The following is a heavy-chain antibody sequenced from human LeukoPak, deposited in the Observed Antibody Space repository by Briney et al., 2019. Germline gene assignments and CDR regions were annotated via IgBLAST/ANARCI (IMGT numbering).Heavy chain of an antibody. D-gene: IGHD6-19*01. CDR3: ARELAVAGTVIDP. V-gene: IGHV4-59*12. CDR2: IYYSETT. CDR1: GGSITRNY. J-gene: IGHJ5*02. Sequence: KPSETLSLTCTVSGGSITRNYWNWIRQPPGKGLEWIGNIYYSETTNYNPSFKSRVSISVDTSKNLLSLKLSSVTAADTAVYYCARELAVAGTVIDPWGQGTLVTVSS.